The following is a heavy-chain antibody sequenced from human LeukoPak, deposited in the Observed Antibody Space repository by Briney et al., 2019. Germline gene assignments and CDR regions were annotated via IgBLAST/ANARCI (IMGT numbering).Heavy chain of an antibody. CDR3: AREGDCSSTSCYPDYYYGMGV. V-gene: IGHV4-4*09. J-gene: IGHJ6*02. CDR2: IYTSGST. Sequence: PSETLSLTCTVSGGSISSYYWSWIRQPPGKGLEWIGYIYTSGSTNYNPSLKSRVTISVDTSKNQFSLKLSSVTAADTAVYYCAREGDCSSTSCYPDYYYGMGVWGQGTTVTVSS. D-gene: IGHD2-2*01. CDR1: GGSISSYY.